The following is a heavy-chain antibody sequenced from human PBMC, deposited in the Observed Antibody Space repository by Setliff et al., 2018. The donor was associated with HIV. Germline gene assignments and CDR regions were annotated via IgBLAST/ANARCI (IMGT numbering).Heavy chain of an antibody. CDR1: RSTFNSHT. CDR3: VRGVQSPPHYSYYYMDV. D-gene: IGHD3-3*01. J-gene: IGHJ6*03. Sequence: SVKVSCKASRSTFNSHTINWVRQAPGQGLDWMGRIIPILGVANYAQRFQGKVTITADKSTSTAYMGLTSLRFDDTAMYYCVRGVQSPPHYSYYYMDVWGEGTMVTVSS. CDR2: IIPILGVA. V-gene: IGHV1-69*02.